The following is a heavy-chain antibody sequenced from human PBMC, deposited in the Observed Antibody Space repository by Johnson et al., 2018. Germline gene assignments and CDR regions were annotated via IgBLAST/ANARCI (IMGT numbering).Heavy chain of an antibody. Sequence: VQLVDTGAEVKKPGASVKLSCKPSGYTFTTYYIHWVRQAPGQGLEWMGIISPTGDSRSYTQKFEDRVTMTRDTSTSTVYMELSSLTSEDTAVYYCARSAIAEAGIWDCVNSGLDVLGPGTTVTASS. CDR2: ISPTGDSR. V-gene: IGHV1-46*01. CDR1: GYTFTTYY. CDR3: ARSAIAEAGIWDCVNSGLDV. D-gene: IGHD6-13*01. J-gene: IGHJ6*02.